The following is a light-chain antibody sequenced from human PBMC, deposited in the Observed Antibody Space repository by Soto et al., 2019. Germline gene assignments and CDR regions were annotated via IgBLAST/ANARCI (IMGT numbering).Light chain of an antibody. V-gene: IGKV3-15*01. CDR3: XQYNNXPXWT. J-gene: IGKJ1*01. Sequence: EIVMTQSPATLSVSPGERATLSCRASQSVSSNLAWYQQKPGQAPRLLIYGASTRATGIPARFSGSGSGTEFTLTISSLQSEDFAVYXXXQYNNXPXWTXGQGTKVDIK. CDR1: QSVSSN. CDR2: GAS.